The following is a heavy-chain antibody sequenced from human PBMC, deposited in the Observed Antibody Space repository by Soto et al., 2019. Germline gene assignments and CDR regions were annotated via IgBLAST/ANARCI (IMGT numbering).Heavy chain of an antibody. CDR2: ISAFNDYT. CDR1: GYTFNKYG. CDR3: ARGRGGVSPAGTPDAFDV. D-gene: IGHD6-13*01. Sequence: QAQLVQSGGEVKRPGASVKVSCKASGYTFNKYGFNWVRQAPGQGLEWMGRISAFNDYTNLAQKGQRRITLTTDAISNPDDMETDLLGSYDTPMYYWARGRGGVSPAGTPDAFDVWGQGTMVTVSS. J-gene: IGHJ3*01. V-gene: IGHV1-18*01.